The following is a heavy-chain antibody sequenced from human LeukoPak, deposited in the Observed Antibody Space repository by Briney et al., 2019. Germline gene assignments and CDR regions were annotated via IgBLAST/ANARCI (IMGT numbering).Heavy chain of an antibody. J-gene: IGHJ4*01. V-gene: IGHV3-11*06. Sequence: PGGSLTLYCAASGFTFRDYYMIWIRQAPGKGLVWVCYICNSSRYKFYPHPPKGRLIIPRHNHKNSVYLQMNSLGVEDTALYYCAIRRPPADAYNYFVHWGQGGLVTVSS. CDR2: ICNSSRYK. CDR1: GFTFRDYY. CDR3: AIRRPPADAYNYFVH. D-gene: IGHD5-24*01.